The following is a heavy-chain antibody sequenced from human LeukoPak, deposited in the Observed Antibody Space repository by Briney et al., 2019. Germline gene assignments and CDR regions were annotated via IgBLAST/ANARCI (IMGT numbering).Heavy chain of an antibody. D-gene: IGHD3-10*01. J-gene: IGHJ3*02. CDR1: GGSISTYY. CDR3: ASSTLNYYGSASYGTQLSAFDI. Sequence: PSETLSLTCTVSGGSISTYYWSWIRQPPGKGLEWIGYIYYSGSTNYNPSLKSRVTISVDTSKNQFSLKLSSVTAADTAVYYCASSTLNYYGSASYGTQLSAFDIWGQGTMVTVSS. CDR2: IYYSGST. V-gene: IGHV4-59*08.